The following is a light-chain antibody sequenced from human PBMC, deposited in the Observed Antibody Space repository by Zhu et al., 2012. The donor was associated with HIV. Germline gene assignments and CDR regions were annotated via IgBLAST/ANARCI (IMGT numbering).Light chain of an antibody. CDR3: QQYETYPLT. J-gene: IGKJ5*01. CDR1: QSIHNW. Sequence: DVQMTQSPSTLSASVGERVSITCRASQSIHNWVAWYQQKPGKAPKLLIYKASSLESGVPSRISGGGSGTEFTLTISSLQPDDLATYYCQQYETYPLTFGQGTRLGIK. CDR2: KAS. V-gene: IGKV1-5*03.